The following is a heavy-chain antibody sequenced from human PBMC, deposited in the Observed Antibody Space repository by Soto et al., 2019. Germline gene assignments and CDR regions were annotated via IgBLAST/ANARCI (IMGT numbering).Heavy chain of an antibody. J-gene: IGHJ4*02. CDR2: MWYDGSNK. CDR1: GFTFSSYG. CDR3: ARDPYCSGGSCYHYFDD. D-gene: IGHD2-15*01. Sequence: LRRSSAASGFTFSSYGMHWVRQAPGKGLEGGAVMWYDGSNKYYADSVKGRFTISRDNSKNTLYLQMNSLRAEDTAVYYCARDPYCSGGSCYHYFDDWGQGTLVTVSS. V-gene: IGHV3-33*01.